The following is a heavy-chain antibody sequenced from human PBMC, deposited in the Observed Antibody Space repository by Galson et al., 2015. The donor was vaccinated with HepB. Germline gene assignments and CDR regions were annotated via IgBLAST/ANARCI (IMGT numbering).Heavy chain of an antibody. CDR1: EYTFTSYA. CDR3: ARDPKTYYYDSSGYPLDY. D-gene: IGHD3-22*01. J-gene: IGHJ4*02. V-gene: IGHV7-4-1*02. Sequence: SEYTFTSYAMNWVRQAPGQGLEWMGWINTSTGNTTYAQGFTGRFVFSLDTSVSTAYLQISSLKAEDTAVYYCARDPKTYYYDSSGYPLDYWGQGTLVTVSS. CDR2: INTSTGNT.